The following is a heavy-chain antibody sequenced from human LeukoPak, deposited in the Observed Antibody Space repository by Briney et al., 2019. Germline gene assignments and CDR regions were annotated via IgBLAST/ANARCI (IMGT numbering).Heavy chain of an antibody. CDR2: IYYSGST. D-gene: IGHD5-24*01. V-gene: IGHV4-39*07. J-gene: IGHJ6*02. CDR1: GGSISSSSYY. CDR3: ARANLGDGYNNRYGMDV. Sequence: SETLSLTCTVSGGSISSSSYYWGWIRQPPGKGLEWIGSIYYSGSTNYNPSLKSRVTISVDTSKNQFSLKLSSVTAADTAVYYCARANLGDGYNNRYGMDVWGQGTTVTVSS.